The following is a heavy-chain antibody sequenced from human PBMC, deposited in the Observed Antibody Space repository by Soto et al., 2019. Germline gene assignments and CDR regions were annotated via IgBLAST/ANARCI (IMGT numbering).Heavy chain of an antibody. D-gene: IGHD3-3*01. V-gene: IGHV4-59*08. CDR1: GGSISSYY. Sequence: SETLSLTCTVSGGSISSYYWSWIRQPPGKGLEWIGYIYYSGSTNYNPSLKSRVTISVDTSKNQFSLKLSSVTAADTAVYYCARQSGPTFGVVIFDYWGQGTLVTVSS. CDR3: ARQSGPTFGVVIFDY. CDR2: IYYSGST. J-gene: IGHJ4*02.